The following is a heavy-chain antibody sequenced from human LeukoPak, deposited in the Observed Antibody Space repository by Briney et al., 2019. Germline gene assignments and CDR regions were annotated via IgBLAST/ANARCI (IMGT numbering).Heavy chain of an antibody. CDR3: ARPSNYYDSSGSFDY. V-gene: IGHV4-59*08. Sequence: KPSETLSLTCTVSGGSISSYYWTWIRQPPGKGLEWIGYISDSGSTNYNPSLKSRVTISVDTSKKQFSLKLTSVTAADTAVYYCARPSNYYDSSGSFDYWGQGTLVTVSS. J-gene: IGHJ4*02. CDR1: GGSISSYY. CDR2: ISDSGST. D-gene: IGHD3-22*01.